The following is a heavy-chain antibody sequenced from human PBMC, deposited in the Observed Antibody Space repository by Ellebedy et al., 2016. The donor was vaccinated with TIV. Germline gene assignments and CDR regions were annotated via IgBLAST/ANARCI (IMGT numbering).Heavy chain of an antibody. CDR3: ARERFGELLYFDY. Sequence: GESLKISXAASGFTFSSFAMSWVRQAPGKGLEWVSAISGNGGSTYYADSVKGRFTISRDNSKNTLYLQMNSLRAEDTAVYYCARERFGELLYFDYWGQGTLVTVSS. J-gene: IGHJ4*02. CDR1: GFTFSSFA. D-gene: IGHD3-10*01. CDR2: ISGNGGST. V-gene: IGHV3-23*01.